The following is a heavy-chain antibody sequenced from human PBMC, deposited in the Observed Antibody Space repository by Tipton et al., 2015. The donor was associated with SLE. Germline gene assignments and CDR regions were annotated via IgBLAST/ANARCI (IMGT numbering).Heavy chain of an antibody. D-gene: IGHD3-22*01. V-gene: IGHV3-21*01. CDR3: ARGTDSSGYPEAFDI. J-gene: IGHJ3*02. CDR2: ISSSSSYI. CDR1: GFTFSSYS. Sequence: SLRLSCAASGFTFSSYSMNWVRQAPGKGLEWVSSISSSSSYIYYADSVKGRFTISRDNAKNSLYLQMNSLRAEDTAVYYCARGTDSSGYPEAFDIWGQGTMVTVSS.